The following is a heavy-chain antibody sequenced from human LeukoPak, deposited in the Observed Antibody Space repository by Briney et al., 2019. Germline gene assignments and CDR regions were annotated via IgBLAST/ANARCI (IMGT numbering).Heavy chain of an antibody. CDR1: GFTFSCYW. J-gene: IGHJ1*01. Sequence: GGSLRLSCAASGFTFSCYWMSWVRQAPGKGLEWVANIKQDGSEKYYVDSVKGRFTISRDNAKNSLYLQMNSLRAEDTAVYYCARGFVSYCGGDCPEYFQHWGQGTLVTVSS. D-gene: IGHD2-21*01. V-gene: IGHV3-7*01. CDR3: ARGFVSYCGGDCPEYFQH. CDR2: IKQDGSEK.